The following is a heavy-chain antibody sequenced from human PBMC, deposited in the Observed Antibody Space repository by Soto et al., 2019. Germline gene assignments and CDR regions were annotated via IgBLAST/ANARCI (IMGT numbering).Heavy chain of an antibody. CDR3: ARAAMGGSSWPFDY. CDR1: GGSISSSNW. Sequence: QVQLQESGPGLVKPSGTLSLTCAVSGGSISSSNWWSWVRQPPGKGLEWIGEIYHSGSTNYNPSPKRRVTISVAKSKNQCSLKRSSVTAADTAVYYWARAAMGGSSWPFDYWGQGTLVTVSS. CDR2: IYHSGST. D-gene: IGHD6-13*01. V-gene: IGHV4-4*02. J-gene: IGHJ4*02.